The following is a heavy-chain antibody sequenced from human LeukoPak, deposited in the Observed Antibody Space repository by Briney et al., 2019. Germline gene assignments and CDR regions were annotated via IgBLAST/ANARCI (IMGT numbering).Heavy chain of an antibody. V-gene: IGHV1-18*04. J-gene: IGHJ4*02. D-gene: IGHD5-18*01. CDR1: GYTFTSYG. CDR2: ISGYNGNT. CDR3: ARAPRGYSYGYLDF. Sequence: ASVKVSCKASGYTFTSYGISWVRQAPGQGLEWMGWISGYNGNTNYVQKVQGRVNMTTDTSTSTAYMELRSLRSDDTAVYYCARAPRGYSYGYLDFWGQGSLVTVSS.